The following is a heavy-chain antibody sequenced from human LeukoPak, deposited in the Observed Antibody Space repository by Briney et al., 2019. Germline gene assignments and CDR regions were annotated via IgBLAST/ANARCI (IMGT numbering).Heavy chain of an antibody. D-gene: IGHD3-22*01. CDR3: ASYYDSSGYYVDY. CDR1: GYTLTELS. Sequence: ASVKVSCKVSGYTLTELSMHWVRQAPGKGLEWMGGFDPEDGETIYARKFQGRVTMTEDTSTDTAYMELSSLRSEDTAVYYCASYYDSSGYYVDYWGQGTLVTVSS. CDR2: FDPEDGET. J-gene: IGHJ4*02. V-gene: IGHV1-24*01.